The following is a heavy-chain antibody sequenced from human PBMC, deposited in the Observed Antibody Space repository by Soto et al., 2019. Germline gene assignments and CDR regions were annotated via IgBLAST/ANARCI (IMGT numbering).Heavy chain of an antibody. J-gene: IGHJ6*02. CDR3: ESDRCFGRRCPRRGGMDV. V-gene: IGHV3-33*01. Sequence: QVQLVESGGGVVQPGRSLRLSCAASGFTFSSYGMHWVRQAPGKGLEWVAVIWYDGSNKYYADSVKGRFTISRDNSKNTLYLQMNSLRAEDTDVYYCESDRCFGRRCPRRGGMDVWGQGTTVTVSS. CDR1: GFTFSSYG. D-gene: IGHD4-17*01. CDR2: IWYDGSNK.